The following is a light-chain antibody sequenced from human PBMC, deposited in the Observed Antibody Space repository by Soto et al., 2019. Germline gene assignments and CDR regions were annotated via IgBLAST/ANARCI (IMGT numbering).Light chain of an antibody. CDR1: SSNIGAGYD. V-gene: IGLV1-40*01. CDR3: QSYDSSLSVL. CDR2: VNI. Sequence: QPVLTQPPSVSGAPGQRVTISCTGDSSNIGAGYDVHWYQQLPGTAPKLLIYVNINRPSGVPDRFSASRSDSSASLAITGLQAEDEADYYCQSYDSSLSVLFGGGTQLTVL. J-gene: IGLJ2*01.